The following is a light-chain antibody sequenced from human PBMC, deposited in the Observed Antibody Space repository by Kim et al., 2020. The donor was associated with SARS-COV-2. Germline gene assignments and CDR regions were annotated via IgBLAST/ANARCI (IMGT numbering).Light chain of an antibody. CDR1: QSVSSY. CDR2: DAS. Sequence: EIVLTQSPATLSLSPGERATLSYRASQSVSSYLAWYQQKPGQAPRLLIYDASNRATGIPARFSGSGSGTDFTLTISSLEPEDFAVYYGQQRSNWPPYTFGQGTKLEIK. CDR3: QQRSNWPPYT. J-gene: IGKJ2*01. V-gene: IGKV3-11*01.